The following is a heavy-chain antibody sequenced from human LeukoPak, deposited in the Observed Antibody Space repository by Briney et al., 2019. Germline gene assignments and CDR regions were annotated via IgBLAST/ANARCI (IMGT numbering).Heavy chain of an antibody. CDR3: AGGGEAARSLAY. V-gene: IGHV3-66*02. CDR1: GVTSNY. J-gene: IGHJ4*02. CDR2: IYNGGTT. Sequence: GGSLRLSCAASGVTSNYMTWVRQAPGKGLEWVSVIYNGGTTYYADLVKGRFTISRDNSKSTLFVYLQMNSLRTDDTALYYCAGGGEAARSLAYWGQGALVTVSS. D-gene: IGHD3-16*01.